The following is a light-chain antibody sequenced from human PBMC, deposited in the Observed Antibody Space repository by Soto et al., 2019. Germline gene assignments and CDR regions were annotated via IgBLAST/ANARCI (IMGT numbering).Light chain of an antibody. V-gene: IGLV2-14*03. CDR3: SSYTSSSTLSTYV. CDR2: DVS. CDR1: SSDVGGYNY. Sequence: QSALTQPASVSGSPGQSITISCTGTSSDVGGYNYVSWYQHHPGKAPKLMIYDVSNRPSGVSNRFSGSKSGNTASPIISGLQAEDEADYYCSSYTSSSTLSTYVFGTGTKVTVL. J-gene: IGLJ1*01.